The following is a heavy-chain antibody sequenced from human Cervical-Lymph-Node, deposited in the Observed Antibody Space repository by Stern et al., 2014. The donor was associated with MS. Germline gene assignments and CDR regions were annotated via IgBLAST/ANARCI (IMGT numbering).Heavy chain of an antibody. Sequence: VQLVESGGGLVQPGGSQRLSCVASGSTFSTPWMSWVRQAPGKGLEWVANINRDGSVTFYLDSVKGRFTISRDNAKSSLYLEMNSVRAEDTAVYYCTRFLQSGWSDLFDSWGRGTLVTVSS. CDR3: TRFLQSGWSDLFDS. CDR1: GSTFSTPW. V-gene: IGHV3-7*01. CDR2: INRDGSVT. D-gene: IGHD6-19*01. J-gene: IGHJ5*01.